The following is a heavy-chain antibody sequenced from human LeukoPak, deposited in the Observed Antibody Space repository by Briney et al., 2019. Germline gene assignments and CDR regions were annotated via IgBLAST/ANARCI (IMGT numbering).Heavy chain of an antibody. CDR3: ARVEAVAAAFDY. J-gene: IGHJ4*02. D-gene: IGHD6-19*01. V-gene: IGHV1-69*06. CDR1: GGTFSSYA. CDR2: IIPIFGTA. Sequence: ASVKVSCKASGGTFSSYAISWVRQAPGQGLEWMGGIIPIFGTANYAQKFQGRVTITADKSTSTAYMELSSLRSEDTAVYYCARVEAVAAAFDYWGQGTRVTVSS.